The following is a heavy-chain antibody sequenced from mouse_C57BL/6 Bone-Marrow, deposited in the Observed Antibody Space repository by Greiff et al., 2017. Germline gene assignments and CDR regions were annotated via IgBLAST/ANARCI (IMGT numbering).Heavy chain of an antibody. Sequence: SGTVLARPGASVKMSCKTSGYTFTSYWMHWVKQRPGQGLEWIGAIYPGNSDTSYNQKFKGKAKLTAVTSASTAYMELSSLTNEDSAVYYCTRSRWLLRPYYAMDDWGQGTSVTVSS. D-gene: IGHD2-3*01. CDR2: IYPGNSDT. J-gene: IGHJ4*01. CDR1: GYTFTSYW. CDR3: TRSRWLLRPYYAMDD. V-gene: IGHV1-5*01.